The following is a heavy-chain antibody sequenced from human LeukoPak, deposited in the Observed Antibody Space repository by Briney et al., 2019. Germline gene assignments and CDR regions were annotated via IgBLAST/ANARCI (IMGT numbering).Heavy chain of an antibody. V-gene: IGHV1-8*01. D-gene: IGHD3-10*01. CDR1: GYTFTSND. CDR3: TRQVLRFGEVDNWFDP. CDR2: MNPNGGDT. Sequence: GASVKVSCQASGYTFTSNDINWVRQAIGQGPEWMGWMNPNGGDTGLARKFQGRITMTRDTSTSTAYMELSSLGSEDTAVYYCTRQVLRFGEVDNWFDPWGQGTLVTVSS. J-gene: IGHJ5*02.